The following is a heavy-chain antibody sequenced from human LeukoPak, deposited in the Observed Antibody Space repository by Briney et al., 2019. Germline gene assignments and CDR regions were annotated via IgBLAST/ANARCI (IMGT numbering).Heavy chain of an antibody. Sequence: PSGTLTLTCGASGGTIRNYNWRSLVRQPPGQGLEWIGGISLTGLTHYNPSLESRVTVSLDKSKNQLSLNLTSVTAADTAVYYCSKENGAFSPFGYWGQGTLVTVLS. CDR1: GGTIRNYNW. V-gene: IGHV4-4*02. D-gene: IGHD2-8*01. CDR2: ISLTGLT. J-gene: IGHJ4*02. CDR3: SKENGAFSPFGY.